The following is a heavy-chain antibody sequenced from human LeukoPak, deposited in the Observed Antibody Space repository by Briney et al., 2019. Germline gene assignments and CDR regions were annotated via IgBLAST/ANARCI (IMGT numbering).Heavy chain of an antibody. J-gene: IGHJ4*02. Sequence: GGSLRLSCAASGFTFSRYWMSGVRQAPGRGLEWVANIKQDGSEKYYVDSVKGRFTISRDNAKNSLYLQMNSLRAEDTAVYYCARISDKSGGYGYWGQGTLVTVSS. D-gene: IGHD6-19*01. CDR3: ARISDKSGGYGY. V-gene: IGHV3-7*01. CDR2: IKQDGSEK. CDR1: GFTFSRYW.